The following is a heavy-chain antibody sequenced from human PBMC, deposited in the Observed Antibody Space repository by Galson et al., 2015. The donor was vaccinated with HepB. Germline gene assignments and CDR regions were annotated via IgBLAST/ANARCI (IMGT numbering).Heavy chain of an antibody. CDR2: IYPSDYDL. J-gene: IGHJ4*02. CDR1: GYRFSNYW. Sequence: QSGAEVKKPGESLKISCKASGYRFSNYWIGWVRQMPGKGLEGVGIIYPSDYDLRYSPSLQGQVTISVDKSVTTTYLQWDSLKASDSAMYYCARRSFSYVDYWGQGTLVTVSS. CDR3: ARRSFSYVDY. V-gene: IGHV5-51*01. D-gene: IGHD3-16*01.